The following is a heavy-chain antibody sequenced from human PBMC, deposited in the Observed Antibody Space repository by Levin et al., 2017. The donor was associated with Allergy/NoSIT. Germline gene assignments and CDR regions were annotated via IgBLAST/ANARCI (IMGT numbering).Heavy chain of an antibody. J-gene: IGHJ5*02. D-gene: IGHD5-18*01. V-gene: IGHV4-4*02. CDR1: GGSISSSNW. CDR2: IYHSGST. CDR3: ARVSIEDNSYGYSLGFDP. Sequence: GSLRLSCAVSGGSISSSNWWSWVRQPPGKGLEWIGEIYHSGSTNYNPSLKSRVTISVDKSKNQFSLKLSSVTAADTAVYYCARVSIEDNSYGYSLGFDPWGQGTLVTVSS.